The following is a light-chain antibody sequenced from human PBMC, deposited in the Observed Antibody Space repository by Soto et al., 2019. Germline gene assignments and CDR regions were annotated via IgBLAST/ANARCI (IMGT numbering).Light chain of an antibody. CDR2: YDN. V-gene: IGLV1-44*01. Sequence: QLVLTQPPSASGTPGQGVTIFCSGTNSTIGSNTVNWYQQLPGTAPKLLIYYDNLRPSGVPDRISGSKSGTSASLAISGLQSDDEADYYCAAWDDSLNGRVFGTGTKLTVL. CDR1: NSTIGSNT. J-gene: IGLJ1*01. CDR3: AAWDDSLNGRV.